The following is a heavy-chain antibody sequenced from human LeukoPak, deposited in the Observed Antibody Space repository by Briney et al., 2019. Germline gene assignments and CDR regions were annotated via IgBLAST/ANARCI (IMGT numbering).Heavy chain of an antibody. CDR1: GFTFSSYS. V-gene: IGHV3-21*01. J-gene: IGHJ4*02. D-gene: IGHD5-18*01. CDR2: ISSSSSYI. CDR3: ARGDVDTAMVSY. Sequence: GGSLRLSCAASGFTFSSYSVNWVRQAPGKGLEWVSSISSSSSYIYYADSVKGRFTISRDNAKNSLYLQMNSLRAEDTAVYYCARGDVDTAMVSYWGQGTLVTVSS.